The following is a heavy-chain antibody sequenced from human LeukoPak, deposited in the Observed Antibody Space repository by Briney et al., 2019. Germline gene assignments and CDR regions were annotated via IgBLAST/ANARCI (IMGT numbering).Heavy chain of an antibody. CDR2: ISGSAGTT. Sequence: GGSLRLSCAASGFTFSEFHMSWIRQAPGKGLEWVSYISGSAGTTYYAASVKGRFTSSRDNAKNSLYLQMNSLRAEDTAVYYCAREGSSSWFVNSWGQGTLVTVSS. CDR1: GFTFSEFH. V-gene: IGHV3-11*01. D-gene: IGHD6-13*01. J-gene: IGHJ4*02. CDR3: AREGSSSWFVNS.